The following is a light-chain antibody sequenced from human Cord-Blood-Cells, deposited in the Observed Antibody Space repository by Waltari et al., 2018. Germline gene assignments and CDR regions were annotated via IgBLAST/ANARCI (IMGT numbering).Light chain of an antibody. Sequence: QSALTQPASVSGSPGQSITISCPGTSSDVGGYNYVSWYQQHPGNAPKLMLYDVSKRPSGVSNRFSGSKSGNTASLTISGLQAEDEADYYCSSYTSSSTLYVFGTGTKVTVL. CDR2: DVS. J-gene: IGLJ1*01. CDR3: SSYTSSSTLYV. CDR1: SSDVGGYNY. V-gene: IGLV2-14*01.